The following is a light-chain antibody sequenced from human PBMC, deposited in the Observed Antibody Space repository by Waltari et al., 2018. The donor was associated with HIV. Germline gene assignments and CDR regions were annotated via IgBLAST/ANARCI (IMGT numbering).Light chain of an antibody. CDR2: LNNDGSH. CDR3: QTWDTGIII. V-gene: IGLV4-69*01. J-gene: IGLJ2*01. Sequence: QPVVTQSPSAAASLGASVKLHCTLRRGHSDYAIAWHQQHPQKGPRYLMRLNNDGSHYKGDGIPDRFSGSSSGAERYLIISSLQSGDEADYYCQTWDTGIIIFGGGTKLTVL. CDR1: RGHSDYA.